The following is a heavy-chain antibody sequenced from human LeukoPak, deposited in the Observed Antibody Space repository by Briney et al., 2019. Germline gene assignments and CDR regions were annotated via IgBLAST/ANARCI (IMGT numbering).Heavy chain of an antibody. J-gene: IGHJ5*02. CDR1: GYTFTGYY. V-gene: IGHV1-2*02. CDR2: FNPNSGGT. D-gene: IGHD1-7*01. Sequence: ASVKVSCKASGYTFTGYYMHWVRQAPGQGLEWMGWFNPNSGGTNYAQKFQGRVTMARDTSISTAYMELSRLRSDDTAVYYCARVLDWNYAWLDPWGQGTLVTVSS. CDR3: ARVLDWNYAWLDP.